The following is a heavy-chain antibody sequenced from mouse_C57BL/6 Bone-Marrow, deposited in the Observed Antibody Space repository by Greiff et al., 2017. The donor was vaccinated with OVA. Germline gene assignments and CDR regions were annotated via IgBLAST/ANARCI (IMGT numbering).Heavy chain of an antibody. D-gene: IGHD4-1*01. J-gene: IGHJ4*01. Sequence: EVKLVESEGGLVQPGSSMKLSCTASGFTFSDYYMAWVRQVPEKGLEWVANINYDGSSTYYLDSLKSRFIISRDNAKNILYLQMSSLKSEDTATYYCARGLGRGAVDYWGQGTSVTVSS. CDR3: ARGLGRGAVDY. V-gene: IGHV5-16*01. CDR1: GFTFSDYY. CDR2: INYDGSST.